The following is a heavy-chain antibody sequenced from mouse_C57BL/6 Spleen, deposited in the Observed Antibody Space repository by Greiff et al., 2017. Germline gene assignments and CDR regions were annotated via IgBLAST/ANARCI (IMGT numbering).Heavy chain of an antibody. V-gene: IGHV1-72*01. CDR3: ARYITGTEAMDY. Sequence: QVQLQQPGAELVKPGASVKLSCKASGYTFTSYWMHWVKQRPGRGLEWIGRSDPNSGGTKYNGKFKSKATLTVDKPSSTAYMQLSSLTAEDSAVSYCARYITGTEAMDYWGQGTSVTVSS. J-gene: IGHJ4*01. CDR2: SDPNSGGT. CDR1: GYTFTSYW. D-gene: IGHD4-1*01.